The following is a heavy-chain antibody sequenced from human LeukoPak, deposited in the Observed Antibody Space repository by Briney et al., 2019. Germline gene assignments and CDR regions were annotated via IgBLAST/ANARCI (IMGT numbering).Heavy chain of an antibody. Sequence: GGSLRLSCAASGFTFSSYGMHWVRQAPGKGLERVAVISYDGSNKYYADSVKGRFTISRDNSKNTLYLQMNSLRAEDTAVYYCAKDRWFGELEDYWGQGTLVTVSS. CDR1: GFTFSSYG. J-gene: IGHJ4*02. V-gene: IGHV3-30*18. CDR2: ISYDGSNK. CDR3: AKDRWFGELEDY. D-gene: IGHD3-10*01.